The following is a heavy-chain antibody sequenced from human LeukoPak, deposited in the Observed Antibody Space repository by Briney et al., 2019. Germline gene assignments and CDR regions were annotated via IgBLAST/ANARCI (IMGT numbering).Heavy chain of an antibody. CDR3: AKGSSGSY. CDR1: GFTFSPYA. J-gene: IGHJ4*02. V-gene: IGHV3-23*01. D-gene: IGHD1-26*01. CDR2: IGVSGGTT. Sequence: GGSLRLSCAASGFTFSPYAMSWVRQAPGKGLHWVSSIGVSGGTTYYAESVKGRFTISRDNSKNTLFLQMNGLRAEDTAVYYCAKGSSGSYFGQGTLVTVSS.